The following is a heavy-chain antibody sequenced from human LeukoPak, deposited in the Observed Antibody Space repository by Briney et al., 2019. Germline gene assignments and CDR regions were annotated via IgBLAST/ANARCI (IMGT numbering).Heavy chain of an antibody. D-gene: IGHD6-19*01. V-gene: IGHV4-61*02. Sequence: PSETLSLTCTVSGDSISSGNYYWSWIRQPAGKGLEWIGRIYTSGTTNYNPSLKSRVTISVDTSKNQFSLKLSSVTAADTAVYYCARDRKWSSGWYAVWGQGTLVAVSS. CDR2: IYTSGTT. CDR1: GDSISSGNYY. CDR3: ARDRKWSSGWYAV. J-gene: IGHJ4*02.